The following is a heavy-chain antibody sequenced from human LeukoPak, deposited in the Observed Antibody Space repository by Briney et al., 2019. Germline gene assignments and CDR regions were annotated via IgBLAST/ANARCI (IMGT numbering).Heavy chain of an antibody. CDR2: ITASSNTI. Sequence: GGSLRLSCAASGFTFNIYSMNWARRAPGKGLEWISYITASSNTIYYADSVKGRLTISRDNAKNSLYLQMNSLRAEDTAVYYCATSNGHLDNWGQGTLVTVSS. V-gene: IGHV3-48*01. D-gene: IGHD2/OR15-2a*01. CDR3: ATSNGHLDN. J-gene: IGHJ4*02. CDR1: GFTFNIYS.